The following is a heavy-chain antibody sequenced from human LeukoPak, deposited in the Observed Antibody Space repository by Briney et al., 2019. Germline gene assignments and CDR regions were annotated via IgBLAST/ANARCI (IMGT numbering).Heavy chain of an antibody. V-gene: IGHV1-2*02. D-gene: IGHD1-26*01. CDR1: GCTFTGYY. CDR2: INPNNGGT. J-gene: IGHJ4*02. Sequence: ASVKVSCKASGCTFTGYYMHWVRQAPEEGLEWMGWINPNNGGTNYAPKFQGRVTMTRDTSISTAYMELSSLRSDDTAVYYCARIPSLLPFDYWGQGTLVTVSS. CDR3: ARIPSLLPFDY.